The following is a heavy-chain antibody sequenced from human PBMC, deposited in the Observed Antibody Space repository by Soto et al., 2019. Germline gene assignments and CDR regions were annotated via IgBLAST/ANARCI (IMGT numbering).Heavy chain of an antibody. V-gene: IGHV5-51*01. Sequence: GESLKISCKDYGYSFTNNWIAWVRQMPGKGLEWMGSIYPGDSDTRYSPSFEGQVTISADEAIDTAYLQWSSLKASDTAMYYCARVSLYCTNSVCHFDYWGQGTLVTVSS. D-gene: IGHD2-8*01. CDR2: IYPGDSDT. CDR1: GYSFTNNW. J-gene: IGHJ4*02. CDR3: ARVSLYCTNSVCHFDY.